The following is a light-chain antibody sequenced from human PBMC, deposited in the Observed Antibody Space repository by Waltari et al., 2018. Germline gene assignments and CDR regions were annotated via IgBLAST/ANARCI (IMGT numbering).Light chain of an antibody. CDR2: GAS. CDR1: QSVSRF. Sequence: ERVLTQSPGTLSLSPGERGTLACRASQSVSRFLAWYQRKPGQAPGLLNYGASTRATGIPDRFSGSGCGTYFSLTSSRLEPEDFAVYYCQKYDRLPATFGQGTKVEI. V-gene: IGKV3-20*01. J-gene: IGKJ1*01. CDR3: QKYDRLPAT.